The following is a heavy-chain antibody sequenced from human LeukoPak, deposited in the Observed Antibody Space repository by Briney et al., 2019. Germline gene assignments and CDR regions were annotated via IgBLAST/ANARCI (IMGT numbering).Heavy chain of an antibody. CDR2: VNVGNANT. V-gene: IGHV1-3*01. CDR3: ARESYYDSSGYYY. J-gene: IGHJ4*02. D-gene: IGHD3-22*01. Sequence: GASVKVSCKASGYTFTTYAIHWVRQAPGQRLEWMGWVNVGNANTKYSQKLQGRVTITRDTSASTAYMELSTLRSGDTAVYYCARESYYDSSGYYYWGQGTLVTVSS. CDR1: GYTFTTYA.